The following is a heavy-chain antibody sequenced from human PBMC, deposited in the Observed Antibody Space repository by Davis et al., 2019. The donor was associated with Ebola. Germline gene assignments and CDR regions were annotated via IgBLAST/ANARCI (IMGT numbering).Heavy chain of an antibody. CDR3: ARDSRWLVPGTYYYYGMDV. CDR2: IYYSESS. Sequence: SETLSLTCTVSGGSISSSYWSWIRQPPGKGLEWIGYIYYSESSNYNPSLKSRVTISVDTSKNHFSLKLSSVTAADTAVYYCARDSRWLVPGTYYYYGMDVWGQGTRVTVSS. J-gene: IGHJ6*02. CDR1: GGSISSSY. D-gene: IGHD6-19*01. V-gene: IGHV4-59*01.